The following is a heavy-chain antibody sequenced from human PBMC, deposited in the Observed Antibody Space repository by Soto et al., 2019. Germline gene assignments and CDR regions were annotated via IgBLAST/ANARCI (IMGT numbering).Heavy chain of an antibody. CDR2: IIPIFGTA. V-gene: IGHV1-69*12. CDR1: GGTFSSYA. Sequence: QVQLVQSGAEVKKPGSSVKVSCKASGGTFSSYAISWVRQAPGQGLEWMGGIIPIFGTANYAQKFQGRVTITADESTSTAGMELSSRRSEDTAVYYCARWDVLVPAAPIWFDPGGQGTLVTVAS. CDR3: ARWDVLVPAAPIWFDP. D-gene: IGHD2-2*01. J-gene: IGHJ5*02.